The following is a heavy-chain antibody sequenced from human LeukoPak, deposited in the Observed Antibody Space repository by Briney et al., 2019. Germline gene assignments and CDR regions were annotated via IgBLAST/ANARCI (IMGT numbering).Heavy chain of an antibody. CDR1: GYTFTGYY. V-gene: IGHV1-2*02. CDR2: INPNSGGT. CDR3: ARGHPFSSSWPHDY. Sequence: ASVKVSCKASGYTFTGYYMHWVRQAPGQGLEWTGWINPNSGGTNYAQKFQGRVTMTRDTSISTAYMELSRLRSDDTAVYYCARGHPFSSSWPHDYWGQGTLVTVSS. D-gene: IGHD6-13*01. J-gene: IGHJ4*02.